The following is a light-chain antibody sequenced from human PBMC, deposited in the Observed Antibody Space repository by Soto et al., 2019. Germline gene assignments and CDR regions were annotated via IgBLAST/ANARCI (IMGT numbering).Light chain of an antibody. CDR3: GSYVSAALI. Sequence: QSALTQPASVSGSPGQSITISCTGTSSDIGAYDYVSWFQQYSGKAPTLIIYEVRFRPSGVSSRFSGSKSGNTASLTIPGLQTEDEADYYCGSYVSAALIFGGGTKLTVL. V-gene: IGLV2-14*03. J-gene: IGLJ2*01. CDR1: SSDIGAYDY. CDR2: EVR.